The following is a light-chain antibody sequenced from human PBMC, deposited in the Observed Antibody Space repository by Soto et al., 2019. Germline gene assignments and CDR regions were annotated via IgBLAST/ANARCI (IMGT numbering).Light chain of an antibody. CDR3: QQRNVWPPIT. V-gene: IGKV3-11*01. J-gene: IGKJ5*01. Sequence: VLTQSPATLSLSPWDSATLPWRDSQSIHTSLAWYQQKSRKPTRLVIYDSNLRANGVPDTFGGSRSGTEFTPTINSLEPEDFAVYYCQQRNVWPPITXGQGTRLEIK. CDR1: QSIHTS. CDR2: DSN.